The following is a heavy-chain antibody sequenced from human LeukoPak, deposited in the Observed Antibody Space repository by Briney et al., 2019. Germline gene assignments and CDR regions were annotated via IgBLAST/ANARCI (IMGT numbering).Heavy chain of an antibody. Sequence: ASAKVSCKASGYTFTGYYMHWVRQAPGQGLEWMGWINPNSGGTNYAQKFQGRVTMTRDTSISTAYMELSRLRSDDTAVYYCARPHSGATPFEAFDIWGQGTMVTVSS. V-gene: IGHV1-2*02. CDR2: INPNSGGT. CDR1: GYTFTGYY. CDR3: ARPHSGATPFEAFDI. J-gene: IGHJ3*02. D-gene: IGHD1-26*01.